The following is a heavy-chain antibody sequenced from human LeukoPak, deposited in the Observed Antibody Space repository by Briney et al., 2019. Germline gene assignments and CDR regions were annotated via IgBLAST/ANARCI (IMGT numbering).Heavy chain of an antibody. CDR1: GGTFSNYA. Sequence: SVKVSCKASGGTFSNYAISWVRQAPGQGLEWMGGIITNYGTTNYAQKFQGRVTMTRDTSTSTVYMELSSLRSEDTAVYYCARDRRGYSYWRAFDIWGQGTMVTVSS. V-gene: IGHV1-69*05. D-gene: IGHD5-18*01. CDR2: IITNYGTT. J-gene: IGHJ3*02. CDR3: ARDRRGYSYWRAFDI.